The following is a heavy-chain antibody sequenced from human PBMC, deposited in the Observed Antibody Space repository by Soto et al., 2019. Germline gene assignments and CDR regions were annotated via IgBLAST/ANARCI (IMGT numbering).Heavy chain of an antibody. V-gene: IGHV4-30-4*01. CDR1: GGSISSDDYY. CDR3: ARDPVPDHKYYGMDV. J-gene: IGHJ6*02. Sequence: SETLSVTCTVSGGSISSDDYYWSWVRQLPGKGLEWIGYIYHSGSTYYNPSLKSRLTISVAASKNQFSLRLRSVTAADTAIYYCARDPVPDHKYYGMDVCGQRTTATVSS. CDR2: IYHSGST. D-gene: IGHD2-2*01.